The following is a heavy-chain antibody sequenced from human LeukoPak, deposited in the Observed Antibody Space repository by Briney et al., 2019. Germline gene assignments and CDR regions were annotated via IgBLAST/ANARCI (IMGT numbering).Heavy chain of an antibody. Sequence: PSETLSLTCTVSGYSISSGYHWGWIRQPPGKGLEWVSSISTSSSYIYYADSVKGRFTISRDNARNSLYLQMNTLRAEDTAVYSCARGADGVSSNSRGWFDPWGQGTLVTVSS. CDR1: GYSISSGYH. V-gene: IGHV3-21*01. CDR2: ISTSSSYI. J-gene: IGHJ5*02. D-gene: IGHD2-15*01. CDR3: ARGADGVSSNSRGWFDP.